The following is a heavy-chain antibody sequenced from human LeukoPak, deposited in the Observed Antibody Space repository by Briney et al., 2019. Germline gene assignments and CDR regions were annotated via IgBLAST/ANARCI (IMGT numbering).Heavy chain of an antibody. J-gene: IGHJ3*01. D-gene: IGHD5-18*01. Sequence: PGGSLRLSCAASGFLVSSNYMSWVRQAPGKGLEWVSFIDSAGTTYYADSVKSRFTISRDNSENTLYLQMSSLRAEDTAMYYCARRERLGYSHGRGTLDVWGQGTMVTVSS. CDR1: GFLVSSNY. CDR2: IDSAGTT. V-gene: IGHV3-66*01. CDR3: ARRERLGYSHGRGTLDV.